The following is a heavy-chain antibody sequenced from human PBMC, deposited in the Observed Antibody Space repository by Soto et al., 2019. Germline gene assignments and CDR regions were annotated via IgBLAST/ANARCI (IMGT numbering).Heavy chain of an antibody. J-gene: IGHJ6*02. D-gene: IGHD3-10*01. CDR3: ATDEYFGSEIYFYYYGMDV. CDR2: IYYNGST. V-gene: IGHV4-31*03. Sequence: LSLTYTVSGPYISIGGYFWSWIRQHPGKGLEWIGHIYYNGSTYYNPSLKSRVTISVATSKNQFSLRLTSVTAADTAVYYCATDEYFGSEIYFYYYGMDVWGQGTTVTVSS. CDR1: GPYISIGGYF.